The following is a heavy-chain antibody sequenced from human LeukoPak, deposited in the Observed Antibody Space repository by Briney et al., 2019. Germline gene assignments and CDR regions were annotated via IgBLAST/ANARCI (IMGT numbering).Heavy chain of an antibody. D-gene: IGHD3-9*01. J-gene: IGHJ5*02. CDR2: ISGDGSKT. Sequence: PGGSLRLSCAASGFTFYDYDMHWVRQVPGKGLEWVSIISGDGSKTYYEDSVKGRFTISRDNSKNSMYLQMNSLRTEDSALYYCAKVKRSVLRYFELDPCGQGTLVTVSS. CDR3: AKVKRSVLRYFELDP. V-gene: IGHV3-43*02. CDR1: GFTFYDYD.